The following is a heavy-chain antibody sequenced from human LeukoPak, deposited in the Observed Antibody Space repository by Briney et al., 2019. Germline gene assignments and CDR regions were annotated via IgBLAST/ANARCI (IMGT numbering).Heavy chain of an antibody. Sequence: GVSVRLSCAASGFTFNSYAMLWVRPAPGKGRVGVAVISYDGSNKYYAVSVKGRFTISRDNYKNPLYLQMNSLRAEDTAVYYCARSRAAAGTGPFDYGGQGTLLTVSS. CDR1: GFTFNSYA. V-gene: IGHV3-30*04. D-gene: IGHD6-13*01. J-gene: IGHJ4*02. CDR3: ARSRAAAGTGPFDY. CDR2: ISYDGSNK.